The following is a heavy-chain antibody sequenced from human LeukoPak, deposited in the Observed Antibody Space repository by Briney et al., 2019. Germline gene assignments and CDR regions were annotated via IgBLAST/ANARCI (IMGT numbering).Heavy chain of an antibody. D-gene: IGHD2-2*01. CDR3: ARLPGFCSSTSCYSGIDWFDP. CDR2: ISSSGSTI. CDR1: GFTCSSYE. J-gene: IGHJ5*02. V-gene: IGHV3-48*03. Sequence: GGSLRLYCAASGFTCSSYEMNWVRQAPGKGLEWVSYISSSGSTIYYADSVKGRFTISRDNAKNSLYLQMNSLRAEDTAVYYCARLPGFCSSTSCYSGIDWFDPWGQGTLVTVSS.